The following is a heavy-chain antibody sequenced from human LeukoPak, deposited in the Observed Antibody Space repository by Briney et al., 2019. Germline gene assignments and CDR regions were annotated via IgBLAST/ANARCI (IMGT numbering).Heavy chain of an antibody. J-gene: IGHJ4*02. Sequence: GGSLRLSCAASGFTFSSYGMYWVRQAPGKGLEWVSGISGSGGSTYYADSVKGRFTISRDNSKNTVYLQMNSLRAEDTAVYYCAKTTAGYSSGRYPGWPVDYWGQGTLVTVSS. D-gene: IGHD6-19*01. CDR3: AKTTAGYSSGRYPGWPVDY. CDR2: ISGSGGST. V-gene: IGHV3-23*01. CDR1: GFTFSSYG.